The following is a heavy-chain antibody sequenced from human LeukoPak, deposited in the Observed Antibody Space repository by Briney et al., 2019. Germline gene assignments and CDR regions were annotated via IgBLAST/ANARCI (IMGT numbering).Heavy chain of an antibody. CDR3: ARWYYYDSSGSDYYFDC. CDR1: GGTFSSYA. Sequence: ASVKVSCKASGGTFSSYAISWVRQAPGQGLEWMGRIIPIFGIANYAQKFQGRVTITADKSTSTAYMELSSLRSEDTAVYYCARWYYYDSSGSDYYFDCWGQGTLVTVSS. D-gene: IGHD3-22*01. V-gene: IGHV1-69*04. CDR2: IIPIFGIA. J-gene: IGHJ4*02.